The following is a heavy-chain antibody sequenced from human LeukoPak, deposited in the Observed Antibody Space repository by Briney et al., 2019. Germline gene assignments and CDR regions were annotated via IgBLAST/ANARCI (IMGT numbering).Heavy chain of an antibody. V-gene: IGHV3-11*01. CDR2: ISSSGSTI. J-gene: IGHJ1*01. Sequence: GGSLRLSCAASGFTFSDYDMSWIRQAPGKGLKWVSYISSSGSTIYYADSVKGRFTISRDNAKNSLYLQMNSLRAEDTAVYSCARGITAAIEYFQHWGQGTLVTVSS. CDR1: GFTFSDYD. CDR3: ARGITAAIEYFQH. D-gene: IGHD3-10*01.